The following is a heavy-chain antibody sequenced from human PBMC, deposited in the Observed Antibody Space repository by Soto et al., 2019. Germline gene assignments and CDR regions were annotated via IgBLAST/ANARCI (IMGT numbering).Heavy chain of an antibody. Sequence: ASVKVSCKSSGYTFNEYGIHWVRQAPGQRPEWMGWIDTHSGDTRYSQRFQDRLTLTRETSANTVYMNLGSLGPEDTAVYFCAGDKMRFFLGTPRFNWFDPWGQGTLVTVSS. V-gene: IGHV1-3*04. J-gene: IGHJ5*02. D-gene: IGHD3-3*01. CDR1: GYTFNEYG. CDR2: IDTHSGDT. CDR3: AGDKMRFFLGTPRFNWFDP.